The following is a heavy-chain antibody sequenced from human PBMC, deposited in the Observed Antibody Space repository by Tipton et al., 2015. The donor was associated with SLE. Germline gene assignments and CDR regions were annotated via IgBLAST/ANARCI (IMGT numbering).Heavy chain of an antibody. CDR2: IYSGATT. CDR1: GYSFSNEA. D-gene: IGHD3-9*01. V-gene: IGHV3-23*03. Sequence: SLRLSCAVSGYSFSNEAMSWVRQAPGKGLEWVAVIYSGATTHYAESVKGRFTISRDNSEKTVYLQMESLRPEDTAVYFCARRRYFDWLSSFDSWGRGTLVTVSS. CDR3: ARRRYFDWLSSFDS. J-gene: IGHJ4*02.